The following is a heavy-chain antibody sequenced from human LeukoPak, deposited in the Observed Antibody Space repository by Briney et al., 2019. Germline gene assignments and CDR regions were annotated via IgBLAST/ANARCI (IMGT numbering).Heavy chain of an antibody. CDR3: AKDREGIAATAPALLYFDY. D-gene: IGHD6-6*01. CDR1: ECTLSRYA. V-gene: IGHV3-23*01. CDR2: ISGSGGST. Sequence: GGSLSLSCGASECTLSRYAMSGVRQAPGKGLERVSPISGSGGSTYYADSVKGRFTMSRVNSKNTLYLKMNSLKAEDTAVYYCAKDREGIAATAPALLYFDYWGQGALVTVSS. J-gene: IGHJ4*02.